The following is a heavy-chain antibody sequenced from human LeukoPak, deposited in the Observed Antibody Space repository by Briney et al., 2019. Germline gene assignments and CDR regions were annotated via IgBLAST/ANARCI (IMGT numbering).Heavy chain of an antibody. D-gene: IGHD3-3*01. CDR2: ISGSGGST. Sequence: GRSLRLSCAASGFTFSSYAMHWVRQAPGKGLEWVSAISGSGGSTYYADSVKGRFTISRDNSKNTLYLQMNSLRAEDTAVYYCAKEGVVIIIGAYFDYWGQGTLVTVSS. J-gene: IGHJ4*02. V-gene: IGHV3-23*01. CDR3: AKEGVVIIIGAYFDY. CDR1: GFTFSSYA.